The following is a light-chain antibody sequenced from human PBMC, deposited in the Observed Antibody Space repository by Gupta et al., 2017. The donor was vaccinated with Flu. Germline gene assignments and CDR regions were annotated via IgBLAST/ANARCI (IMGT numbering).Light chain of an antibody. CDR3: QHYNTYPWT. CDR1: QTISTW. J-gene: IGKJ1*01. Sequence: QMTQSPSILSASVGDRVTITCRASQTISTWLAWYQQKPGKAPKLLMYKASTLEKGVPSRFSGSGSGAEFILTITSLQPDDFPTYYCQHYNTYPWTFGQGTKVEIK. V-gene: IGKV1-5*03. CDR2: KAS.